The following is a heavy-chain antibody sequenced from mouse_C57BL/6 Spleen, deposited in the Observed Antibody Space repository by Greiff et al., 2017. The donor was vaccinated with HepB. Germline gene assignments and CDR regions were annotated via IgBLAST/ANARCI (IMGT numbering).Heavy chain of an antibody. CDR3: ARHSGLLRGYFDY. V-gene: IGHV5-12*01. CDR1: GFTFSDYY. D-gene: IGHD1-1*01. CDR2: ISNGGGST. J-gene: IGHJ2*01. Sequence: EVKLMESGGGLVQPGGSLKLSCAASGFTFSDYYMYWVRQTPEKRLEWVAYISNGGGSTYYPDTVKGRFTISRDNAKNTLYLQMSRLKSEDTAMYYCARHSGLLRGYFDYWGQGTTLTVSS.